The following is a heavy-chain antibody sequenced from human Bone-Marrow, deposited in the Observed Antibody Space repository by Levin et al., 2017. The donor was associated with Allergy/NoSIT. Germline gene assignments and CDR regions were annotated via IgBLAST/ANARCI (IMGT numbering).Heavy chain of an antibody. J-gene: IGHJ4*02. D-gene: IGHD4-17*01. CDR1: GYTFTGYY. CDR2: INPNSGGT. CDR3: AREVYGDYERVFDY. V-gene: IGHV1-2*02. Sequence: GESLKISCKASGYTFTGYYMHWVRQAPGQGLEWMGWINPNSGGTNYAQKFQGRVTMTRDTSISTAYMELSRLRSDDTAVYYCAREVYGDYERVFDYWGQGTLVTVSS.